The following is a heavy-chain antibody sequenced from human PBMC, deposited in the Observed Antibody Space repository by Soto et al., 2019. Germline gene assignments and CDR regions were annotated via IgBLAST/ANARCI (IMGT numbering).Heavy chain of an antibody. CDR1: GYTFTSYG. V-gene: IGHV1-18*01. J-gene: IGHJ4*02. D-gene: IGHD4-4*01. Sequence: VASVKVSCKASGYTFTSYGISWVRQAPGQGLEWMGWISAYNGNTNYAQKLQGRVTMTTDTSTSTAYMELRSLRSDDTAVYYCARGSDDYSKSRSTYSGYWGQGTLVTVSS. CDR3: ARGSDDYSKSRSTYSGY. CDR2: ISAYNGNT.